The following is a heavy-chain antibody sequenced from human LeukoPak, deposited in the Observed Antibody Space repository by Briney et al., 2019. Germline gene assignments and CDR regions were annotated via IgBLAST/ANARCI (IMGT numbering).Heavy chain of an antibody. J-gene: IGHJ4*02. CDR2: ITKSGSTI. Sequence: PGGSLRLSCAASGFTFSSYEMNWVRQAPGKGLEWVSYITKSGSTIYYADSVKGRFTISRDNAKNSLYLQMNSLRVEDTAVYYCARGSGWLELWGQGTLVTVSS. CDR3: ARGSGWLEL. D-gene: IGHD1-26*01. V-gene: IGHV3-48*03. CDR1: GFTFSSYE.